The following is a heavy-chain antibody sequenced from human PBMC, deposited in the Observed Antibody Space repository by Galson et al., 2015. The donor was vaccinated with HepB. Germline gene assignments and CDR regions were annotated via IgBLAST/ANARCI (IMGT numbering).Heavy chain of an antibody. CDR1: GFTFDDYA. V-gene: IGHV3-9*01. J-gene: IGHJ6*02. Sequence: SLRLSCAASGFTFDDYAMHWVRQAPGKGLEWVSGISWNSGSIGYADSVKGRFTISRDNAKNSLYLQMNSLRAEDTALYYCAKDIQQQLVQDGMDVWGQGTTGTVSS. D-gene: IGHD6-13*01. CDR2: ISWNSGSI. CDR3: AKDIQQQLVQDGMDV.